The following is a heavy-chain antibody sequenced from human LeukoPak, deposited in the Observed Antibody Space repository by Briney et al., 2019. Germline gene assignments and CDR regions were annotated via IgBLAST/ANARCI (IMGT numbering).Heavy chain of an antibody. CDR1: GGTFSSYA. V-gene: IGHV1-69*05. CDR3: ATRSSTGLAALYYFDY. CDR2: IIPIFGTA. Sequence: APVKVSCKASGGTFSSYAISWVRQAPGQGLEWMGGIIPIFGTANYAQKFQGRVTITTDESTSTAYMELSSLRSEDTAVYYCATRSSTGLAALYYFDYWGQGTRGTGSS. D-gene: IGHD6-13*01. J-gene: IGHJ4*02.